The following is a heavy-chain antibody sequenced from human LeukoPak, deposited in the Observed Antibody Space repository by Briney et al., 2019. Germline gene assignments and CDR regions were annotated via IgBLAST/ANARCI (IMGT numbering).Heavy chain of an antibody. J-gene: IGHJ4*02. CDR3: AREDYY. CDR2: ISAGSGNT. CDR1: GDSSRTNA. D-gene: IGHD3/OR15-3a*01. V-gene: IGHV1-3*01. Sequence: ASVKVSCKASGDSSRTNAIVWLRQAPGQRPEWMGWISAGSGNTKYSQTFQDRLTLTRDTAASTVYMDLSSLRPEDTAVYFCAREDYYWGQGTLVTVSS.